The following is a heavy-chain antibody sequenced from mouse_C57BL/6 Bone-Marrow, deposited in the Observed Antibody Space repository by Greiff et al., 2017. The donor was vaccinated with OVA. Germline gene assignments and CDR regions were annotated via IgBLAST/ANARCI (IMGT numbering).Heavy chain of an antibody. CDR3: ARSDDYDGGCAMDY. CDR2: IDPSDSYT. J-gene: IGHJ4*01. CDR1: GYTFTSYW. D-gene: IGHD2-4*01. V-gene: IGHV1-69*01. Sequence: QVHVKQPGAELVMPGASVKLSCKASGYTFTSYWMHWVKQRPGQGLEWIGEIDPSDSYTNYNQKFKGKSTLTVDKSSSTAYMQLSSLTSEDSAVYYCARSDDYDGGCAMDYWGQGTSVTVSS.